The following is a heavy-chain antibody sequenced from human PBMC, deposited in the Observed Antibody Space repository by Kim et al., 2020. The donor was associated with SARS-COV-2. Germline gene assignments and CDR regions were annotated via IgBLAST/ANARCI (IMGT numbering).Heavy chain of an antibody. J-gene: IGHJ4*02. CDR3: ARDGNLGGPEYYFDY. Sequence: DSVQGRLPISEDNAKNSLYLQMNSLRAEDTAVYYCARDGNLGGPEYYFDYWGQGTLVTVSS. V-gene: IGHV3-11*04. D-gene: IGHD3-16*01.